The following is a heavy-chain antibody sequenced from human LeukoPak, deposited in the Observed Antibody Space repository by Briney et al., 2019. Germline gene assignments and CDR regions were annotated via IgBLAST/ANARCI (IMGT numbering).Heavy chain of an antibody. V-gene: IGHV1-69*13. D-gene: IGHD1-26*01. CDR2: IIPIFGTA. J-gene: IGHJ4*02. CDR1: GGTFISYA. CDR3: ARHNSGSYSNLVYDY. Sequence: GASVKVSCKASGGTFISYAISWVRQAPGQGLEWMGGIIPIFGTANYAQKFQGRVTITADESTSTAYMELSSLKASDTAMYYCARHNSGSYSNLVYDYWGQGTLVTVSS.